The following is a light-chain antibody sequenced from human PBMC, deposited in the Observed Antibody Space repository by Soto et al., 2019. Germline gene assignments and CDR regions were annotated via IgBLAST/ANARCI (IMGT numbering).Light chain of an antibody. CDR2: ANT. V-gene: IGLV1-40*01. J-gene: IGLJ2*01. Sequence: QLVLTQPPSVSGAPGQRVTISCTGSDSNIGAGYDVHWYQQLPGTAPKLLIYANTNRPSGVPDRFSGSKSGTSASLAITGLQAEDETDYYCQSYDTSLSAVVFGGGTKLTVL. CDR1: DSNIGAGYD. CDR3: QSYDTSLSAVV.